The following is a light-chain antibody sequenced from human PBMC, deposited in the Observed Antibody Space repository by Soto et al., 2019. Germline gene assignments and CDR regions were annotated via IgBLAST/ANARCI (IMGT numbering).Light chain of an antibody. CDR3: SSYTSSMSVV. CDR2: EVS. Sequence: QSVLTQPASVSGSPGQSITISCTGTGNDVGAYKYVSWYQQHPGKVPKLMIFEVSNRPSGVSKRFSGSKSGNTASLNISGLQADDEADYYCSSYTSSMSVVFGGGTKVTVL. J-gene: IGLJ2*01. V-gene: IGLV2-14*01. CDR1: GNDVGAYKY.